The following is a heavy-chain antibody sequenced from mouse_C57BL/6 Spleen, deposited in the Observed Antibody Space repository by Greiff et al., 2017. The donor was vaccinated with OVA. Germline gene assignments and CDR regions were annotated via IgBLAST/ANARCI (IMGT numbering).Heavy chain of an antibody. D-gene: IGHD1-1*01. CDR2: INPSNGGT. J-gene: IGHJ1*03. CDR3: ARPPYYYGSRWYFDV. Sequence: QVQLQQPGPELVKPGASVKLSCKASGYTFTSYWMHWVKQRPGQGLEWIGNINPSNGGTNYNEKFKSKATLTVDKSSSTAYMQLSSLTSEDSAVYYCARPPYYYGSRWYFDVWGTGTTVTVSS. V-gene: IGHV1-53*01. CDR1: GYTFTSYW.